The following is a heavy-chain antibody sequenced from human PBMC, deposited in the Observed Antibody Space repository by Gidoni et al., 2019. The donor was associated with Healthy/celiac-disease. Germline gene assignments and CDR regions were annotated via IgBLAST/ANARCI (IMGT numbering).Heavy chain of an antibody. Sequence: EVQLLESGGGLVQPGGSLRLSCAASGFTFRSYAMGWVRQATGKGLEWVSAISGSGGSTYYADSGKGRFTISRDNSKNTLYLQMNSLRAEDTAVYYCAKAGDYGGNSRFDYWGQGTLVTVSS. CDR2: ISGSGGST. V-gene: IGHV3-23*01. D-gene: IGHD4-17*01. CDR1: GFTFRSYA. CDR3: AKAGDYGGNSRFDY. J-gene: IGHJ4*02.